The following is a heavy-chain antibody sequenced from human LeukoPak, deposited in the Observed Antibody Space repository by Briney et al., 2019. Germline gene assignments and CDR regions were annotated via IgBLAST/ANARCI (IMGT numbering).Heavy chain of an antibody. Sequence: GGSLRLSCAASGFTVSSNYMSWVRQAPGKGLEWVSIIYSGGGTYYADSVKGRFTISRDNSKNTLYLQINSLRAEDRAVYYCARGGNGPFDYWGQGTLVTVSS. CDR2: IYSGGGT. D-gene: IGHD3-16*01. J-gene: IGHJ4*02. CDR1: GFTVSSNY. V-gene: IGHV3-53*01. CDR3: ARGGNGPFDY.